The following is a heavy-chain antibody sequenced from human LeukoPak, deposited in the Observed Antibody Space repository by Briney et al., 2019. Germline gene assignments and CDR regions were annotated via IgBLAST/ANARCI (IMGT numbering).Heavy chain of an antibody. V-gene: IGHV4-34*01. D-gene: IGHD2-2*01. CDR2: INHSGST. CDR3: ARWNCSSTSCYGRGSQH. CDR1: GGSFSGYY. J-gene: IGHJ1*01. Sequence: SETLSLTCAVYGGSFSGYYWSWIRQPPGKGLEWIGEINHSGSTNYNPSLKSRVTMSVDTSKNQFSLKLSSVTAADTAVYYCARWNCSSTSCYGRGSQHWGQRTLVTVSS.